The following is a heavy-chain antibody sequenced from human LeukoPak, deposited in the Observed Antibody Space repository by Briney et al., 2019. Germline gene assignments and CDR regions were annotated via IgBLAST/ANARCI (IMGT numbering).Heavy chain of an antibody. V-gene: IGHV2-5*02. J-gene: IGHJ5*02. Sequence: SGPTLVKPTQTLTLTCTLSGFSLSTSGVGVGWIRQPPGKALEWLALIYWDDDKRYSPSLKSRLTITKDTSKNQVVLTMTNMDPVDTATYYCAHRLYCSSTSCYHSFDPWGQGTLVTVSS. CDR1: GFSLSTSGVG. CDR3: AHRLYCSSTSCYHSFDP. CDR2: IYWDDDK. D-gene: IGHD2-2*01.